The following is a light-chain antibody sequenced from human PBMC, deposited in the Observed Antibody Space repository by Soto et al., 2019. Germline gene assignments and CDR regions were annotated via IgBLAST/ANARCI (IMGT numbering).Light chain of an antibody. J-gene: IGKJ1*01. Sequence: DIYMTQSPPSLSASVGDRVIITCRASQAISSYLNWYQQTPGKAPKLLIFAASSLQSGVSSRFRGSGSGTDFTLTIPSLQPEDFATYYCQQSCVSPTVGQGNKVE. V-gene: IGKV1-39*01. CDR2: AAS. CDR3: QQSCVSPT. CDR1: QAISSY.